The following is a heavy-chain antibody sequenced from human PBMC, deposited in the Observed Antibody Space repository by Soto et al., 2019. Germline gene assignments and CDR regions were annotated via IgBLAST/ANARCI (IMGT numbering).Heavy chain of an antibody. D-gene: IGHD2-2*01. V-gene: IGHV1-24*01. J-gene: IGHJ6*02. CDR1: GYTLTELS. Sequence: QVQLVQSGAEVKKPGASVKVSCKVSGYTLTELSMHWVRQAPGKGREWMGGFDPEDGETIYAQKFQGRVTMTEDTSTDTAYMELSSLRSEDTAVYYCATSDIVVVPAAIPLLYRDGMDVWGQGTTVTVSS. CDR3: ATSDIVVVPAAIPLLYRDGMDV. CDR2: FDPEDGET.